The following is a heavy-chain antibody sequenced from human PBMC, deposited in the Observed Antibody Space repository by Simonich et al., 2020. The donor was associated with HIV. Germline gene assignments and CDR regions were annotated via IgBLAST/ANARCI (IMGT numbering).Heavy chain of an antibody. D-gene: IGHD3-3*01. Sequence: QVQLQQWGAGLLKPSETLSLTCAVYGGSFSGYYLSWIRQPPGKELEWIGEINHSGITNYKSSRNSRATISVDKSKNQFSLKLSSVTAADTAIYYCARRDRELILYFDYWGQGNLVTVSS. CDR1: GGSFSGYY. CDR2: INHSGIT. CDR3: ARRDRELILYFDY. J-gene: IGHJ4*02. V-gene: IGHV4-34*01.